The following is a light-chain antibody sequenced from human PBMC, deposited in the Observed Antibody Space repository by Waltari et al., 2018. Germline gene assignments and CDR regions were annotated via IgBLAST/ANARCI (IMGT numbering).Light chain of an antibody. V-gene: IGKV3-11*01. CDR1: QSVSYS. CDR3: QQRSSWPRT. J-gene: IGKJ1*01. CDR2: SAS. Sequence: EIVLTQSPATLSLSPGERATLSCRASQSVSYSLAWYQQKPGQTPRLLIYSASNRATGIPARVSGSGSGSDFTLTISSLEPEDFAVYYCQQRSSWPRTFGQGTKVEIK.